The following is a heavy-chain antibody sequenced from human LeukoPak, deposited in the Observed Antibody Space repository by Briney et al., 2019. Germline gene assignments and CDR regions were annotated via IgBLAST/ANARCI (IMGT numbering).Heavy chain of an antibody. CDR1: GYSFTDKY. V-gene: IGHV1-2*02. CDR2: INPKSGGT. CDR3: ARAGGRSWFDP. J-gene: IGHJ5*02. Sequence: ASVKVSCKASGYSFTDKYLHWVQQAPGQGLEWMGWINPKSGGTNYAQKFQGRVTMTTDTSMTTAHMEVSRLTSDDTAVYYCARAGGRSWFDPWGPGALVTVSS.